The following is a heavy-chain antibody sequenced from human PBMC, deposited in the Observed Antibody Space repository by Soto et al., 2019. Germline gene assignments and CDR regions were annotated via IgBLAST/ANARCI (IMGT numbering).Heavy chain of an antibody. CDR3: ARGPYSCGGGYFDY. CDR1: GFTFSSYE. V-gene: IGHV3-48*03. CDR2: ISSSGSTI. D-gene: IGHD6-19*01. Sequence: EVQLVESGGGLVQPGGSLRLSCAASGFTFSSYEMNWVRQAPGKGLEWVSYISSSGSTIYYADSVKGRFTISRDNAKNSLYLQMIRLRAEDTAVFYCARGPYSCGGGYFDYWGQETLVTVSS. J-gene: IGHJ4*02.